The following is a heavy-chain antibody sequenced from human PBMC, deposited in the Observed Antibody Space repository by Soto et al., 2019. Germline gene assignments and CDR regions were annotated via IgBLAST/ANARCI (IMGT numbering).Heavy chain of an antibody. CDR2: IYPGDSDT. CDR1: GYSFTSYW. CDR3: ARAYYDILTGSHLSWFDP. D-gene: IGHD3-9*01. Sequence: PRESLKISCKGSGYSFTSYWIGWVRQMPGKGLEWMGIIYPGDSDTRYSPSFQGQVTISADKSISTAYLQWSSLKASDTAMYYCARAYYDILTGSHLSWFDPWGQGTLVTVSS. J-gene: IGHJ5*02. V-gene: IGHV5-51*01.